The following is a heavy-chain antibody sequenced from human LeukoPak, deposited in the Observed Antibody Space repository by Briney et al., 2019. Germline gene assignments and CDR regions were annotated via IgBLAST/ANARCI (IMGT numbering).Heavy chain of an antibody. Sequence: TGGSLRLSCAASGFSFTTYWMGWVRQAPGKGLEWVANINQDESSQYYVDAVRGRFTISRDNAKNSLNLQMNSLRAEDTAVYYCARCVMGYSGYDLDYWGQGTLVTVSS. V-gene: IGHV3-7*01. CDR1: GFSFTTYW. CDR3: ARCVMGYSGYDLDY. D-gene: IGHD5-12*01. CDR2: INQDESSQ. J-gene: IGHJ4*02.